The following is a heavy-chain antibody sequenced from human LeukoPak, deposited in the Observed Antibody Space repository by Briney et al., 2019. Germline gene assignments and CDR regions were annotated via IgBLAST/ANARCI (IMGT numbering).Heavy chain of an antibody. CDR3: ARGNGRWRYYYFDY. V-gene: IGHV6-1*01. J-gene: IGHJ4*02. CDR1: GDSVSSNTAA. D-gene: IGHD1-1*01. CDR2: TYYRSKWYT. Sequence: SQTLSLTCAISGDSVSSNTAAWNWIRQSPSRGLEWLGRTYYRSKWYTDYAVSVKSRITINPDTSKNQFSLQLNSVTPEDTAVYYCARGNGRWRYYYFDYWGQGTLVTVSS.